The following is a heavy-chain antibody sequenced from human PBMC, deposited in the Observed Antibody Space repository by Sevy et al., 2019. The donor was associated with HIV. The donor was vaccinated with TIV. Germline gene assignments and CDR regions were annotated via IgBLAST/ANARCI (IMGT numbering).Heavy chain of an antibody. CDR3: AKEYSSGYS. CDR2: ISGSGGYT. Sequence: GGSLRLSCTASGLTFSSYVMSWVRQAPGKGLEGVSTISGSGGYTYGADSVKGRFTISRDNSKNTVYLQINSLAVEDTAMYYCAKEYSSGYSWGQGILVTVSS. V-gene: IGHV3-23*01. D-gene: IGHD3-22*01. CDR1: GLTFSSYV. J-gene: IGHJ4*02.